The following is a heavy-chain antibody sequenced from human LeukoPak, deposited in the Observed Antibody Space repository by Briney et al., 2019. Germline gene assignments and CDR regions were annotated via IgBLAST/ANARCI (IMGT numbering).Heavy chain of an antibody. V-gene: IGHV3-30*03. CDR2: ISYDGSNK. CDR3: ARESFEYSSSYYYYYYYMDV. D-gene: IGHD6-6*01. CDR1: GFTFSSYS. J-gene: IGHJ6*03. Sequence: GGSLRLSCAASGFTFSSYSMNWVRQAPGKGLEWVAVISYDGSNKYYADSVKGRFTISRDNSKNTLYLQMNSLRAEDTAVYYCARESFEYSSSYYYYYYYMDVWGKETTVTVSS.